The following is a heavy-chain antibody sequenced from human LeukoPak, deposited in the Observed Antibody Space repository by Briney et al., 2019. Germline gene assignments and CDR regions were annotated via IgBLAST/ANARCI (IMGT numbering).Heavy chain of an antibody. V-gene: IGHV1-46*01. J-gene: IGHJ2*01. CDR1: GYTFTSYY. CDR2: INPSGGST. Sequence: GASVKVSCKASGYTFTSYYMHWVRQAPGQGLEWMGIINPSGGSTSYAQKFQGRVTMTRDMSTSTVYMELSSLRSEDTAVYYCARVGNPYWYLDLWGRGTLVTVSS. CDR3: ARVGNPYWYLDL.